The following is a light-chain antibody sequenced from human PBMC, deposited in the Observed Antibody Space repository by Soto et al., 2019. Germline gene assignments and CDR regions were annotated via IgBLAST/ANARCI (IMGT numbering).Light chain of an antibody. CDR1: SSDVGGYNY. V-gene: IGLV2-8*01. J-gene: IGLJ1*01. CDR3: SSYVGTNSYV. Sequence: QSVLTQPPSASGSPGQSVTISCTGTSSDVGGYNYVSWYQHHPGKAPKLIIYEVHKRPSGVPDRFSGSKSGNTAALTVSGLQGEDEADYYCSSYVGTNSYVFGTGTKLTVL. CDR2: EVH.